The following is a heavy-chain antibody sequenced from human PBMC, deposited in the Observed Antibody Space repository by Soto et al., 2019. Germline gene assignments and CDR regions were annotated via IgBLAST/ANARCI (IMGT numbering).Heavy chain of an antibody. V-gene: IGHV1-8*01. Sequence: QVQLVQSGAEVKKPGASVKVSCKASGYTFTRYDINWVRQATGQGLEWMGWMNPNSVNTGYSQKFQGRVTMTRNTDLLTAYMELSSLRSADTAVYSCARESHHCMDVWGQGTTVTFSS. CDR2: MNPNSVNT. CDR3: ARESHHCMDV. J-gene: IGHJ6*02. CDR1: GYTFTRYD.